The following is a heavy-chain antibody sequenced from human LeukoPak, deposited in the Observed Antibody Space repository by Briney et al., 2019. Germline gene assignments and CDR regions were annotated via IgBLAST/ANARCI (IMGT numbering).Heavy chain of an antibody. CDR2: IIPIFGTA. J-gene: IGHJ4*02. Sequence: GASVKVSCKASGYTFTGYYMHWVRQAPGQGLEWMGGIIPIFGTANYAQKFQGRVTITADESTSTAYMELSSLRSEDTAVYYCARGPITMNRVHVYWGQGTLVTVSS. CDR1: GYTFTGYY. V-gene: IGHV1-69*13. D-gene: IGHD3-22*01. CDR3: ARGPITMNRVHVY.